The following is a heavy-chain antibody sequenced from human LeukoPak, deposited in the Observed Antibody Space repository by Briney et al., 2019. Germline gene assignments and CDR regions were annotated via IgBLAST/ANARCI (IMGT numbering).Heavy chain of an antibody. CDR1: GGSFSGYY. V-gene: IGHV4-34*01. D-gene: IGHD3-10*01. CDR2: INHSGST. Sequence: PSETLSLTCAVYGGSFSGYYWSWIRQPPGTGMEWIGEINHSGSTNYNPSLKSRVTISVDTSKNQFSRKLSSGTAADTAVYYCARGWTYDGSGRQFGDPWGQGTLGTVSS. J-gene: IGHJ5*02. CDR3: ARGWTYDGSGRQFGDP.